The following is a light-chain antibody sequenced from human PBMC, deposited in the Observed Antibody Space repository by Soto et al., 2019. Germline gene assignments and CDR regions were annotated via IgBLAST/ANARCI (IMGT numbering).Light chain of an antibody. CDR1: QSFRGL. CDR3: QQRHMWPIT. CDR2: DAY. J-gene: IGKJ5*01. V-gene: IGKV3-11*01. Sequence: ELVWTHSPVTLSLSPGERATLSCRASQSFRGLLAWYQQKPGQAPRLLIYDAYNRATGIPPRFSGSGSGTDFTLTISSLEPEDSAVYYCQQRHMWPITLGQGTRLEIK.